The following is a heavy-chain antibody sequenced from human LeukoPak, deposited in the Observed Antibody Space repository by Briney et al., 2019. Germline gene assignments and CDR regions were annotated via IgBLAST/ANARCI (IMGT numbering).Heavy chain of an antibody. CDR1: GFTFSSHS. CDR2: ISSSSSYI. J-gene: IGHJ4*02. CDR3: ARARIRAEDY. V-gene: IGHV3-21*01. Sequence: GGSLRLSCAASGFTFSSHSMNWVRQAPGKGLEWVSSISSSSSYIYYADSVKGRFTISRDNAKNSLYLQMNSLRAEDTAVYYCARARIRAEDYWGQGTLVTVSS.